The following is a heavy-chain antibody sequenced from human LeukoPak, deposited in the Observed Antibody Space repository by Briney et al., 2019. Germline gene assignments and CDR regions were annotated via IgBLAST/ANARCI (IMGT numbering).Heavy chain of an antibody. Sequence: SQTLSLTCTVSGGSISSGDYYWSWIRQPPGKGLEWIGYIYYSGSTYYNPSLKSRVTISVDTSKNQFSLKLSSVTAADTAVYYCAGGDYVWGSYRYTACFDYWGQGTLVTVSS. CDR1: GGSISSGDYY. J-gene: IGHJ4*02. CDR3: AGGDYVWGSYRYTACFDY. CDR2: IYYSGST. D-gene: IGHD3-16*02. V-gene: IGHV4-30-4*01.